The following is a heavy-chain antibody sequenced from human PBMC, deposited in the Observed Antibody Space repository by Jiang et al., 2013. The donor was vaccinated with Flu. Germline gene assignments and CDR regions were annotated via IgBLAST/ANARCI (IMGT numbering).Heavy chain of an antibody. CDR3: ARGDGGYKRSLDY. CDR1: GGSISSGDYY. CDR2: IYYSGST. D-gene: IGHD5-24*01. Sequence: GLVKPSQTLSLTCTVSGGSISSGDYYWSWIRQPPGKGLEWIGYIYYSGSTYYNPSLKSRVTISVDTPKNQFSLKLSSVTAADTAVYYCARGDGGYKRSLDYWGQGTLVTVSS. V-gene: IGHV4-30-4*01. J-gene: IGHJ4*02.